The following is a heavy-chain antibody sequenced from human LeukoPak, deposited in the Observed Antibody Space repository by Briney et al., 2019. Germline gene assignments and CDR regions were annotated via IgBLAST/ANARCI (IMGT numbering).Heavy chain of an antibody. J-gene: IGHJ4*02. Sequence: ASVKVSCKASGGTFSSYAISWVRQAPGQGLEWMGGIIPIFGTANYAQKFQGRVTITADESTSTAYMELSSLRSEDTAVYYCARETEGRYSYGEHFDYWGQGTLVTVSS. CDR3: ARETEGRYSYGEHFDY. CDR2: IIPIFGTA. D-gene: IGHD5-18*01. V-gene: IGHV1-69*13. CDR1: GGTFSSYA.